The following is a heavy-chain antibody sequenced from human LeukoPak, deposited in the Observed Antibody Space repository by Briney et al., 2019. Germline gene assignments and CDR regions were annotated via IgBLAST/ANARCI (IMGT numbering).Heavy chain of an antibody. D-gene: IGHD4-11*01. Sequence: GGSLRLSCAASGFTFSDYYMSWIRQAPGKGLEWVSYISSSSSYTNYADSVKGRFTISRDNAKNSLYLQMNSLRAEDAAVYYCARAPHYSNYGPYYYGMDVWGQGTTVTVSS. CDR3: ARAPHYSNYGPYYYGMDV. J-gene: IGHJ6*02. CDR2: ISSSSSYT. CDR1: GFTFSDYY. V-gene: IGHV3-11*06.